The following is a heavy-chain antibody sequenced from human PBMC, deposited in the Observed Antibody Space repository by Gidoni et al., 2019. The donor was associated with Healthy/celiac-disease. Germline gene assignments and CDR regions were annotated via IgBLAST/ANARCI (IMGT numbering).Heavy chain of an antibody. Sequence: EVQLVESGGGLVKPGGSLRLSCAASGFTFSSYSMNWVRQAPGKGLEWVSSISSSSSYIYYADSVKGRFTISRDNAKNSLYLQMNSLRAEDTAVYYCARDLEDIVVVVAATLSYYYYGMDVWGQGTTVTVSS. D-gene: IGHD2-15*01. V-gene: IGHV3-21*01. CDR1: GFTFSSYS. CDR2: ISSSSSYI. CDR3: ARDLEDIVVVVAATLSYYYYGMDV. J-gene: IGHJ6*02.